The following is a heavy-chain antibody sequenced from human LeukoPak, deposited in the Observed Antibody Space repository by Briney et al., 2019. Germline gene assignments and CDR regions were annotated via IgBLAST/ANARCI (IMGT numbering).Heavy chain of an antibody. V-gene: IGHV2-5*01. CDR1: GFSLSTSGVG. D-gene: IGHD3-3*01. J-gene: IGHJ4*02. Sequence: SGPTLVNPTQTLTLTCTFSGFSLSTSGVGVGWIRQPPGKALEWLALIYWNDDKRYSPSLKSRLTITKDTSKNQVVLTMTNMDPVDTATYYCAHATAMYHDFWSGYYTPDYWGQGTLVTVSS. CDR3: AHATAMYHDFWSGYYTPDY. CDR2: IYWNDDK.